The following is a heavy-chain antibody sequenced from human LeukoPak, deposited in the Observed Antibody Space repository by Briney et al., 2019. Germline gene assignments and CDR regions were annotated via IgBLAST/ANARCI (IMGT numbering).Heavy chain of an antibody. CDR1: GYSLTSYW. V-gene: IGHV5-51*01. D-gene: IGHD6-13*01. J-gene: IGHJ4*02. CDR2: IYPGDSAT. Sequence: GESLKISCKGSGYSLTSYWIGWVRQLPGKGLEWMGIIYPGDSATRYSPSFQGQVTISVDRSIRTAYLQWSSLKASDTAMYYCAGGITANYFDYWGQGTLVTVSS. CDR3: AGGITANYFDY.